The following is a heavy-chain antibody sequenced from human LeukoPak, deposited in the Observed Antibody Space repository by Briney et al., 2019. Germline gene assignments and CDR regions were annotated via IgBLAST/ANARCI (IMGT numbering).Heavy chain of an antibody. V-gene: IGHV3-11*06. D-gene: IGHD5-18*01. J-gene: IGHJ4*02. CDR3: ARGRLDTAMVGEY. Sequence: GGSLTLSCAASGFTFSGYYMSRIRQAPGKGLEWVSYISSSSSYTNYADSVKGRFTISRDNAKNSLYLQMNSLRAEDTAVYYCARGRLDTAMVGEYWGQGTLVTVSS. CDR2: ISSSSSYT. CDR1: GFTFSGYY.